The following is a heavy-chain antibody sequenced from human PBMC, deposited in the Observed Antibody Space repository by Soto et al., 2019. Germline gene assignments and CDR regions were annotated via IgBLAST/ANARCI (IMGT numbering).Heavy chain of an antibody. CDR2: IWYDGSNK. D-gene: IGHD3-10*01. Sequence: PGGSLRLSCAASGFTFSSYGMHWVRQAPGKGLEWVAVIWYDGSNKYYADSVKGRFTISRDNSKNTLYLQMNSLRAEDTAVYYCASETERLLWFGETTNYGMDVWGQGTTVTVSS. J-gene: IGHJ6*02. CDR3: ASETERLLWFGETTNYGMDV. V-gene: IGHV3-33*01. CDR1: GFTFSSYG.